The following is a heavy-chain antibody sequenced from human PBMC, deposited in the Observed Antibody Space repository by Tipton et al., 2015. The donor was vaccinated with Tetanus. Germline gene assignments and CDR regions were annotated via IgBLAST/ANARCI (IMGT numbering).Heavy chain of an antibody. CDR2: IDPNSGGT. Sequence: QMQLVQSGAEMKKPGASVKVSCKASGYTFTGYYIYWVRQAPGQGLEWMGWIDPNSGGTVYAQKFQGRVTMTRDTSISTAYMELGSLRFDDTAVYYCARDRGDYIYYGMDVWGPGTTVTVS. D-gene: IGHD3-22*01. J-gene: IGHJ6*02. CDR3: ARDRGDYIYYGMDV. V-gene: IGHV1-2*02. CDR1: GYTFTGYY.